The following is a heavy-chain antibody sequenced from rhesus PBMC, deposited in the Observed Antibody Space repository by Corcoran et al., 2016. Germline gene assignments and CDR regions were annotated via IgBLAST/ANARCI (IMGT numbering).Heavy chain of an antibody. CDR1: GGSISSSNW. CDR2: ISGSSGST. V-gene: IGHV4-65*01. CDR3: ARVAAAALFDY. Sequence: QVQLQESGPGLVKPSETLSLTCAVSGGSISSSNWWSWIRQPPGTGLEWIGYISGSSGSTYYNPSLKSRVTISTDTSKNQFSLKLSSVTAADTAVYYCARVAAAALFDYWGQGVLVTVSS. D-gene: IGHD6-43*01. J-gene: IGHJ4*01.